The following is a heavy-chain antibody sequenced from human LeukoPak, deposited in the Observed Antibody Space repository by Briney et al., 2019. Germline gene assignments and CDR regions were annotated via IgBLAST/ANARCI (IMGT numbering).Heavy chain of an antibody. CDR3: ARGADQEFDF. CDR2: VNLRGGST. Sequence: ASVKLSCKSSGHTLNNHFIHWVRQAPGQGLEWMGMVNLRGGSTGTLQRFQGRLTMTRDTSTSTLYMGLSSLRSEDTATYFCARGADQEFDFWGQGTLVTVSS. CDR1: GHTLNNHF. V-gene: IGHV1-46*02. J-gene: IGHJ4*02.